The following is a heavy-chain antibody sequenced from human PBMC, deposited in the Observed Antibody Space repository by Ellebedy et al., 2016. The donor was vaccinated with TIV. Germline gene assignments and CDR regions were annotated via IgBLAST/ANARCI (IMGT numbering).Heavy chain of an antibody. D-gene: IGHD1-26*01. V-gene: IGHV2-5*02. CDR2: IYWDDDQ. Sequence: SGPTLVKPTHTLTLTCTFSGFSLSATAVGVGWFRQDPEEALEWLALIYWDDDQRSRPSLRRRHTVTKDTSKNQVVLTLTNIDPVDKATYYCAHCVVGPTGDHYPCDYWGQGALVTVSS. CDR3: AHCVVGPTGDHYPCDY. CDR1: GFSLSATAVG. J-gene: IGHJ4*02.